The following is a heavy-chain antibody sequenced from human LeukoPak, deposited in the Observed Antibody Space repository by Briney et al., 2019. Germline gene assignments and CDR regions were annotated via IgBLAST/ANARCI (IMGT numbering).Heavy chain of an antibody. V-gene: IGHV5-51*01. J-gene: IGHJ4*02. CDR1: GYTFTYW. CDR3: ARQHGGGLYYFDY. Sequence: GESLRISCKGSGYTFTYWIAWVRQMPGKGLEWMGIIYPGDSDTRYSPSFQGQVTISVDKSISTAYLQWSSLKASDTAMYYCARQHGGGLYYFDYWGQGTLVTVSS. D-gene: IGHD4-23*01. CDR2: IYPGDSDT.